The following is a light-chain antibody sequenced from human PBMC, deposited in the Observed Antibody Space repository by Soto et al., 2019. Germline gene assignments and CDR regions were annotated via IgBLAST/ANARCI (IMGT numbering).Light chain of an antibody. Sequence: IVLTQSPGTLSLSPVERTTLSCMASQSVSSSYLAWYQQKPGQGPRLLIFGASSRATGTPDRFSGSGSGTDFTLTINRLEPEDFALYYCQQYGSSPPTFGQGTKVDIK. V-gene: IGKV3-20*01. CDR1: QSVSSSY. CDR3: QQYGSSPPT. J-gene: IGKJ1*01. CDR2: GAS.